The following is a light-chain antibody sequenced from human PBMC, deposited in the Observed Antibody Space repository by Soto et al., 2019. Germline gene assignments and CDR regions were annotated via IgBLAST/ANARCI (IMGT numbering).Light chain of an antibody. CDR2: GAS. V-gene: IGKV1-5*01. J-gene: IGKJ5*01. CDR3: QHYTLYSAP. CDR1: QDISTY. Sequence: RLTQSPSSLSASVGDTVTISCRASQDISTYLAWYQQKPGKAPTLLIFGASSLHNGVPPRFAGSGSGSEFTLTINRLQPDDFATYFCQHYTLYSAPLGQGTRV.